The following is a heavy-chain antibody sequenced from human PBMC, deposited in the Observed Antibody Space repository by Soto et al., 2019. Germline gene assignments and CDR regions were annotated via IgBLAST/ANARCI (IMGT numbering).Heavy chain of an antibody. CDR1: GGSFSGYY. J-gene: IGHJ6*02. CDR2: INHSGST. V-gene: IGHV4-34*01. D-gene: IGHD1-1*01. Sequence: SETLSLTCAVYGGSFSGYYWSWIRQPPGKGVEWIGEINHSGSTNYNPSLKSRVTISVDTSKNQFSLKLSSVTAADTAVYYCAKPGQKVARGMDVWGQGTTVTVTS. CDR3: AKPGQKVARGMDV.